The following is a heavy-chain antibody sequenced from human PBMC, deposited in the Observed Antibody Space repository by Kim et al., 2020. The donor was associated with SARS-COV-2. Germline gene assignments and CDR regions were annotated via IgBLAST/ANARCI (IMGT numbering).Heavy chain of an antibody. CDR2: IYYSGST. Sequence: SETLSLTCTVSGGSISSGGYYWSWIRQHPGKGLEWIGYIYYSGSTYYNPSLKSRVTISVDTFKNQFSLKLSSVTAADTAVYYCARARGGTMIVVVIGAFDIWGQGTMVTVSS. CDR1: GGSISSGGYY. V-gene: IGHV4-31*03. D-gene: IGHD3-22*01. J-gene: IGHJ3*02. CDR3: ARARGGTMIVVVIGAFDI.